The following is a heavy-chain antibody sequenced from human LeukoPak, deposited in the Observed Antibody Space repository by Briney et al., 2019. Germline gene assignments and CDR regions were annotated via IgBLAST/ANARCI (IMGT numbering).Heavy chain of an antibody. CDR1: GFTFSSYS. V-gene: IGHV3-33*08. CDR3: ARGRIVAGVRY. D-gene: IGHD3-22*01. Sequence: GGSLRLSCAASGFTFSSYSMNWVRQAPGKGLEWVAFIWYDGSSKYYADSEKGRLTISRDNAKNSLYLQMNSLRAEDTAVYYCARGRIVAGVRYWGQGTLVTVSS. J-gene: IGHJ4*02. CDR2: IWYDGSSK.